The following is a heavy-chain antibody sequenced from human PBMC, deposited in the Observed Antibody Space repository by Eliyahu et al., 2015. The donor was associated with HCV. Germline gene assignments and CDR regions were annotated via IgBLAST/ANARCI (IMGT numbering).Heavy chain of an antibody. D-gene: IGHD3-22*01. CDR1: GGTFSSYA. CDR2: IIPIFGIA. J-gene: IGHJ4*02. CDR3: ARDRRRLDFDYYDSSGGYEY. V-gene: IGHV1-69*04. Sequence: QVQLVQSGAEVKKPGSSVKVSCKASGGTFSSYAISWVRQAPGQGLEWMGRIIPIFGIANYAQKFQGRVTITADKSTSTAYMELSSLRSEDTAVYYCARDRRRLDFDYYDSSGGYEYWGQGTLVTVSS.